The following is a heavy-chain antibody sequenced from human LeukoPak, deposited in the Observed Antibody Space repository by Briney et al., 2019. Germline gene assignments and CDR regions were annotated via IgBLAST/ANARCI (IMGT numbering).Heavy chain of an antibody. CDR2: IWYDGGNK. V-gene: IGHV3-33*01. Sequence: GGSLRLSCVASGFTFSTYGMHWVRQAPGKGLEWVAVIWYDGGNKYYADSVKGRFTISRDNSKKTLDLQMNSLRAEDTAVYYCARDYGSGNFYYFDYWGQGTLVTVSS. J-gene: IGHJ4*02. CDR1: GFTFSTYG. CDR3: ARDYGSGNFYYFDY. D-gene: IGHD3-10*01.